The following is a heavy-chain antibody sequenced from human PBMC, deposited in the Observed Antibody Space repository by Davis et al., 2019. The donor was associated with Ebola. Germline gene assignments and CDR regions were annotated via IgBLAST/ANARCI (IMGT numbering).Heavy chain of an antibody. D-gene: IGHD5-18*01. J-gene: IGHJ4*02. CDR3: ARRYSYGYYLIDY. CDR2: IYYSGST. Sequence: PSETLSLTCTVSGGSISSYYWSWIRQPPGKGLEWIGYIYYSGSTNYNPSLKSRVTISVDTSKNQFSLKLSSVTAADTAVYYCARRYSYGYYLIDYWGQGTLVTVSS. V-gene: IGHV4-59*01. CDR1: GGSISSYY.